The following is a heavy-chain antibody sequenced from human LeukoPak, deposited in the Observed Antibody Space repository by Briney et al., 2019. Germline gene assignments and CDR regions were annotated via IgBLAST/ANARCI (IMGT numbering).Heavy chain of an antibody. CDR3: ARTTYYYDSSGYSHEP. J-gene: IGHJ5*02. D-gene: IGHD3-22*01. CDR1: GFSFIRQGLG. V-gene: IGHV2-70*01. Sequence: TGPTLVNTTQTPTLTFTCYGFSFIRQGLGKSLIRQPPRNALGSIAFIDWDFDMYYRTSLKTTITISKDTSKNQVVLTMTNMDPVGTATYYCARTTYYYDSSGYSHEPWGQGTLVTVSS. CDR2: IDWDFDM.